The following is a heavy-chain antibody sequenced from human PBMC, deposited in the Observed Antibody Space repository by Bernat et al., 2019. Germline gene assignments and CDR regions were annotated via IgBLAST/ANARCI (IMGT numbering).Heavy chain of an antibody. Sequence: VRVVESGGGLVQPGGSLRLSCAASGFTFSRYEMNWVRQAPGKGLEWVSYISSSGSTIYYAASVKGRFTISRDNAKNSLYLQMNSLRAEDTAVYYCARVVRRWLFDYWGQGTLVTVSS. CDR3: ARVVRRWLFDY. V-gene: IGHV3-48*03. D-gene: IGHD4-17*01. CDR1: GFTFSRYE. CDR2: ISSSGSTI. J-gene: IGHJ4*02.